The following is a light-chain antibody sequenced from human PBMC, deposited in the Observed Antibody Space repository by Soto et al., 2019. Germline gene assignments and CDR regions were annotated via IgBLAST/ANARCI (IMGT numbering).Light chain of an antibody. CDR2: GAS. CDR1: QDISSY. J-gene: IGKJ5*01. CDR3: QQLNSYLFT. V-gene: IGKV1-9*01. Sequence: DIQLTQSPSFLSASVGDRVTITCRASQDISSYLGWYQQKPGVAPKLLIYGASTLQSGVPSRFSGSGSGTEFTLTISSLQPEDFASYYCQQLNSYLFTFGQGTRLEIK.